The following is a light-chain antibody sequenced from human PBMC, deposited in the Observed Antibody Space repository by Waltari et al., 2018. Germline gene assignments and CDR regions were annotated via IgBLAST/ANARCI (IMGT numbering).Light chain of an antibody. CDR3: QQYYSTPWT. CDR1: QSVLYSSNTKNY. Sequence: DIVMTHPPDSLAVPLGERATINHTPRQSVLYSSNTKNYLVWSQQKPVQPPKLLIYWASTRESGVPDRFSGSGSGTDFTLTISSLQAEDVAVYYCQQYYSTPWTFGQGTKVEIK. CDR2: WAS. V-gene: IGKV4-1*01. J-gene: IGKJ1*01.